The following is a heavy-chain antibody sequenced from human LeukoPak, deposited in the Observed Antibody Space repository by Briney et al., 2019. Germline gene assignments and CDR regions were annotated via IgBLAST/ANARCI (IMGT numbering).Heavy chain of an antibody. D-gene: IGHD1-26*01. V-gene: IGHV3-48*04. Sequence: PGGSLRLSCAASGFTFSSYSMNWVRQAPGKGLEWVSYINSRVTTMFYADSVKGRFTISRDNARNSLYLQMNSLRAEDTAVYYCARDRYSGSYHSSDYWGQGTLVTVSS. CDR1: GFTFSSYS. CDR2: INSRVTTM. J-gene: IGHJ4*02. CDR3: ARDRYSGSYHSSDY.